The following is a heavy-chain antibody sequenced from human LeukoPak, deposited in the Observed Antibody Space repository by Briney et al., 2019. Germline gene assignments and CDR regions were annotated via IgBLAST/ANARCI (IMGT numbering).Heavy chain of an antibody. CDR3: AREEYYDDSGYYFRYFDS. J-gene: IGHJ4*02. CDR2: FHTGGSA. V-gene: IGHV4-61*02. Sequence: SETLSLTCSVSGGSISSDNYYWTWIRQPAGEGLEWIGRFHTGGSANYNPSLKSRVTISVDTSKNQFSLRLNSVTAADTAIYYCAREEYYDDSGYYFRYFDSWGQGTLVTVSS. CDR1: GGSISSDNYY. D-gene: IGHD3-22*01.